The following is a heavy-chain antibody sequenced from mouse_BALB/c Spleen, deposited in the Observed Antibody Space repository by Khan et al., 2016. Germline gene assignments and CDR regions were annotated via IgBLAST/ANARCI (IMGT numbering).Heavy chain of an antibody. CDR3: ARYDVDNYAMDY. V-gene: IGHV5-17*02. D-gene: IGHD2-12*01. CDR2: ISSGSSNI. Sequence: EVELVESGGGLVQPGGSRKLSCAASGFTFSSFGMNWVRQAPEKGLEWVAYISSGSSNIYYADTVKGRFTNSRDNPENTLFLQMTSLRSEDTAMYYCARYDVDNYAMDYWGQGTSVTVSS. J-gene: IGHJ4*01. CDR1: GFTFSSFG.